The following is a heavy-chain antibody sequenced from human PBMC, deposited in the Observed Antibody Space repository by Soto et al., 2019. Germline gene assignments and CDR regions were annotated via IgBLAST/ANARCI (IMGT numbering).Heavy chain of an antibody. CDR2: ISYDGSNK. Sequence: QVQLVESGGGVVQPGRSLRLSCAASGFTFSSYAMHWVRQAPGKGLEWVAVISYDGSNKYYADSVKGRFTISRDNSKNTLYLQMNSLRPEDAAVYYCARWFCGGDCYLDYWGQGTLVIVSS. V-gene: IGHV3-30-3*01. CDR3: ARWFCGGDCYLDY. J-gene: IGHJ4*02. CDR1: GFTFSSYA. D-gene: IGHD2-21*02.